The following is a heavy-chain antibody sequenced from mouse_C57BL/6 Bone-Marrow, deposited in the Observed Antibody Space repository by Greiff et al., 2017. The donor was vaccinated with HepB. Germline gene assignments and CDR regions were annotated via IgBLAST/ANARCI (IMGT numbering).Heavy chain of an antibody. J-gene: IGHJ1*03. CDR1: GFTFSDYY. Sequence: EVHLVESEGGLVQPGSSMKLSCTASGFTFSDYYMAWVRQVPEKGLEWVANINYDGSSTYYLDSLKSRFIISRDNAKNTLYLQMNSLKSEDTATYYCARITTVVAHWYFDVWGTGTTVTVSS. CDR2: INYDGSST. V-gene: IGHV5-16*01. D-gene: IGHD1-1*01. CDR3: ARITTVVAHWYFDV.